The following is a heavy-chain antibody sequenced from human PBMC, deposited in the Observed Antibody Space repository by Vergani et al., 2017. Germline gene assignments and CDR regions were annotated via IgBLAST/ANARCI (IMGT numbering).Heavy chain of an antibody. V-gene: IGHV3-23*01. CDR2: IKNTGDST. CDR1: GFTFSSNA. Sequence: VHLLQSEGAVVQPGGSLRLSCVASGFTFSSNAMSWVRQGHGQGLEWVSSIKNTGDSTHYADSVKGRFTIARDNSKNTLYLQMNSLMFSDTAVYYCGSGSAYDHWGQGTLVTVSS. D-gene: IGHD1-14*01. CDR3: GSGSAYDH. J-gene: IGHJ5*02.